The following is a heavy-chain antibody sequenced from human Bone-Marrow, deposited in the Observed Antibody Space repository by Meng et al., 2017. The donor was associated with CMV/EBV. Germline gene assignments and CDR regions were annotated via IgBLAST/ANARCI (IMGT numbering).Heavy chain of an antibody. CDR2: IWYDGSNK. D-gene: IGHD1-26*01. J-gene: IGHJ4*02. Sequence: SCAASGFTFSRNGMHWLRQAPGKGLEWVAVIWYDGSNKYYADSVKGRFTISRDNSKNTLYLQMNSLRAEDTAVYYCARDRAEWQLLDYWGQGTLVTVSS. V-gene: IGHV3-33*01. CDR3: ARDRAEWQLLDY. CDR1: GFTFSRNG.